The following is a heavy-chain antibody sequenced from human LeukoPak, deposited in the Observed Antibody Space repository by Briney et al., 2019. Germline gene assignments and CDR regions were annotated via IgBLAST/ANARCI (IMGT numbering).Heavy chain of an antibody. CDR3: ARVPIWWGLTGYYIDY. D-gene: IGHD3-9*01. Sequence: SETLSLTCTVSGYSISSGYYWGWIRQPPGKGLEWIGEINHSGSTNYNPSLKSRVTISVDTSKNQFSLKLSSVTAADTAVYYCARVPIWWGLTGYYIDYWGQGTLVTVSS. CDR2: INHSGST. J-gene: IGHJ4*02. V-gene: IGHV4-38-2*02. CDR1: GYSISSGYY.